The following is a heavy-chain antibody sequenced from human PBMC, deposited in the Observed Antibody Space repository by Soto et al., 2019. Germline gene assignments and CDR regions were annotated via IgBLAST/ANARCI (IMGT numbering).Heavy chain of an antibody. Sequence: TLSLTCTVSGASTTTAYYWTWVRQHPVKGLEWIGHIYYTGSTYYNPSLKSRLNISLDTSKNQFSLQLESVTAADTAIYFCARGRRFDPWGQGTLVTVSS. CDR3: ARGRRFDP. V-gene: IGHV4-31*03. J-gene: IGHJ5*02. CDR1: GASTTTAYY. CDR2: IYYTGST.